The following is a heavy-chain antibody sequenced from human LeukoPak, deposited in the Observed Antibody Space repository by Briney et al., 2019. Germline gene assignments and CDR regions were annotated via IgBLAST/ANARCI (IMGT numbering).Heavy chain of an antibody. J-gene: IGHJ3*02. CDR1: GGSFSGYY. CDR3: ARGLQRYDAFDI. Sequence: PSETLSLTCAVYGGSFSGYYWSWIRQPPGKGLEWIGEINHSGSTNYNPSLKSRVTISVDTSKNQFSLKLSSVTAADTAVYYCARGLQRYDAFDIWGQGTMVTVSS. V-gene: IGHV4-34*01. CDR2: INHSGST. D-gene: IGHD4-11*01.